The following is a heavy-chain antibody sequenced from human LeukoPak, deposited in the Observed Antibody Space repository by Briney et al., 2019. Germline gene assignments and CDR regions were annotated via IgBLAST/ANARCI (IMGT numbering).Heavy chain of an antibody. CDR3: AREGHVDNFDWFYGFDY. J-gene: IGHJ4*02. Sequence: SPSETLSLTCAVYGGSFSGYYWSWIRQPPGKGLEWIGEINHSGSTNYNPSLKSRVTISVDTSKNQFSLKLSSVTAADTAVYYCAREGHVDNFDWFYGFDYWGQGTLVTVSS. V-gene: IGHV4-34*01. CDR1: GGSFSGYY. D-gene: IGHD3-9*01. CDR2: INHSGST.